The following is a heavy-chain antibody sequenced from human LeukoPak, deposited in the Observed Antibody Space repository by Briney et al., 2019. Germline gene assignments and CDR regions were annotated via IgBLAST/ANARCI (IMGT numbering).Heavy chain of an antibody. D-gene: IGHD7-27*01. CDR3: AKDLTGELDY. CDR2: INRDGSYT. V-gene: IGHV3-74*01. Sequence: GGSLRLSCAASGFTFSAYWMHWVRQAPGKGLAWVSLINRDGSYTTYADSMKGRFTISRDNAKNTLYLQMNSLRAEDTALYYCAKDLTGELDYWGQGTLVTVSS. J-gene: IGHJ4*02. CDR1: GFTFSAYW.